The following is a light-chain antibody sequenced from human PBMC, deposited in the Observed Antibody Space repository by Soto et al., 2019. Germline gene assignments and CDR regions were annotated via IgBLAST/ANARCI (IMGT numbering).Light chain of an antibody. Sequence: AIQLTQSPSSLSASVGDRVIITCRASQDVGNRLNWYHQTPGKPPKLLVSNASNLEGGVPSRIIGSGFWTNFTLTISSLQPEDFGAYHCQQFMSYPLTFGQGTRLDIK. J-gene: IGKJ5*01. CDR1: QDVGNR. CDR2: NAS. CDR3: QQFMSYPLT. V-gene: IGKV1-13*02.